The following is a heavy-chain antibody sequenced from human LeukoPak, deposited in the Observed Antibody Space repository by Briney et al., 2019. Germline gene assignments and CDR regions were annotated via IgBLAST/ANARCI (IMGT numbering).Heavy chain of an antibody. D-gene: IGHD1-26*01. Sequence: GASVKVSCKASGYTFTGYYMHWVRQAPGQGLEWMGWINPNSGGTNYAQKFQGRVTMTRDTSISTAYMELSRLRSDDTAVYYCAKDEWELLKSYYFDYWGQGTLVTVSS. CDR2: INPNSGGT. CDR1: GYTFTGYY. J-gene: IGHJ4*02. CDR3: AKDEWELLKSYYFDY. V-gene: IGHV1-2*02.